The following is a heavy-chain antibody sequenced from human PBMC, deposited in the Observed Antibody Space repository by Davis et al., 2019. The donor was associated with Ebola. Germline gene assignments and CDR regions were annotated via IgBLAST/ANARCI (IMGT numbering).Heavy chain of an antibody. CDR3: ARGQESSYTVSWARFDS. J-gene: IGHJ4*02. Sequence: SETLSLTCIVSGGSISPYYWSLIRQPVGRGLEWIGRIYSGGSTTYNPSLESRVTMSVDRSKNQFSLKLTSVTAADTALYFCARGQESSYTVSWARFDSWGQGTLVTVSS. V-gene: IGHV4-4*07. CDR1: GGSISPYY. D-gene: IGHD6-13*01. CDR2: IYSGGST.